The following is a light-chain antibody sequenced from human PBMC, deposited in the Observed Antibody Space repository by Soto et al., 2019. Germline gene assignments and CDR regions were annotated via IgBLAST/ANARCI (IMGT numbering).Light chain of an antibody. CDR1: SSNIGSNT. CDR2: NNN. J-gene: IGLJ3*02. V-gene: IGLV1-44*01. CDR3: TTWDDSLNGVV. Sequence: QSVLTQPPSASGTPGQRVTISCSGSSSNIGSNTVNWYQQLPGTAPKLLIYNNNQWPSGVPDRFSGSKSGTSASLAISGLQSDDEADYYCTTWDDSLNGVVFGGGTELTVL.